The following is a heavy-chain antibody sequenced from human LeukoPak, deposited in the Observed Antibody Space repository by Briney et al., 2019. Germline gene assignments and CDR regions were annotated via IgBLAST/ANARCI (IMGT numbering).Heavy chain of an antibody. J-gene: IGHJ6*03. CDR2: IYYSGST. CDR1: GGSISSGDYY. D-gene: IGHD4-11*01. CDR3: ARGGDYSDLLNYMDV. Sequence: SETLSLTCTVSGGSISSGDYYWSWIRQPPGKGLEWIGYIYYSGSTYYNPSLKSRVTISVDTSKNQFSLKLSSVTAADTAVYYCARGGDYSDLLNYMDVWGKGTTVTVSS. V-gene: IGHV4-30-4*08.